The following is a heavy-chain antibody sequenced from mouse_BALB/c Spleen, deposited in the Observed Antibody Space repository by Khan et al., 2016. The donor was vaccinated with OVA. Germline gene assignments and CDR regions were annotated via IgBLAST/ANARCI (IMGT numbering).Heavy chain of an antibody. CDR1: GFTFSNYA. CDR2: ISSGDST. Sequence: EVELVESGGALVKPGGSLKLSCAASGFTFSNYAMSWVRQSPEKRLEGVASISSGDSTYYPDSVKGRFTISRDNARNILYLQMSSLRSEDTAMYYCARDYWFAYWGQGTLVTVSA. V-gene: IGHV5-6-5*01. J-gene: IGHJ3*01. CDR3: ARDYWFAY.